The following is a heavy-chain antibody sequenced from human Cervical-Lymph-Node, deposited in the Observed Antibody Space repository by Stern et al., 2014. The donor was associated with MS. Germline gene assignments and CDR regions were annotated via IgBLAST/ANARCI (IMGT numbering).Heavy chain of an antibody. D-gene: IGHD2-15*01. CDR3: ARRNYKSGVVATRWFDP. CDR1: GGSISSSSYY. J-gene: IGHJ5*02. Sequence: QVQLQESGPGLVKPSETLSLTCTVSGGSISSSSYYWGWIRQPPGKGLEWIGSIYYSGSTYYNPSLKSRVTLSADTSPNQFSLKLSSVTAADTAVYYCARRNYKSGVVATRWFDPWGQGTLVTVSS. V-gene: IGHV4-39*01. CDR2: IYYSGST.